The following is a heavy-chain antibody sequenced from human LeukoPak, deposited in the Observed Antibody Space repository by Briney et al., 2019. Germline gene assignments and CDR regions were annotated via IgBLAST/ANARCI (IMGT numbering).Heavy chain of an antibody. Sequence: GESLKISCKGSGYSFTSYWIGWVRQMPGKGLEWMGIIYPGDSDTRYSPSFQGQVTISADKSISTAYLQWSSLKASDTAMYYCARRVRGNPDSYYYDNSGYYHNFDYWGQGTLVTVSS. CDR3: ARRVRGNPDSYYYDNSGYYHNFDY. J-gene: IGHJ4*02. D-gene: IGHD3-22*01. CDR2: IYPGDSDT. V-gene: IGHV5-51*01. CDR1: GYSFTSYW.